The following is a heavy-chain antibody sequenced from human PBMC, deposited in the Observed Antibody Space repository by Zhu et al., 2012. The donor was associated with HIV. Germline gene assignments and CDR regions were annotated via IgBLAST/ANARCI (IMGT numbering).Heavy chain of an antibody. J-gene: IGHJ2*01. V-gene: IGHV4-34*01. CDR2: INHSGST. D-gene: IGHD2-8*01. CDR3: ARHGLGYASKWYRGNWYFDV. Sequence: QVQLQQWGAGLLKPSETLSLTCAVYGGSFSSYYWSWIRQPPGKGLEWIAEINHSGSTNYNPSLKSRVTVSVYTSKSQFSLKMSSVTAADTAVYYCARHGLGYASKWYRGNWYFDVWGRGTWSPSPQ. CDR1: GGSFSSYY.